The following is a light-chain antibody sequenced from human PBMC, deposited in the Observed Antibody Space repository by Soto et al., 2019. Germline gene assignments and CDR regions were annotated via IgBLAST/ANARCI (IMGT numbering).Light chain of an antibody. V-gene: IGKV3-15*01. Sequence: EIVMTQSPATLSESPGERATLSCRASQSVSSNLAWYQQKRGQAPRLLIYGTSTRATGIPALFSGSGSGTEFTLNISSRQSEDFAVYYCQQYNKWPLTVGGGTKVEIK. J-gene: IGKJ4*01. CDR2: GTS. CDR1: QSVSSN. CDR3: QQYNKWPLT.